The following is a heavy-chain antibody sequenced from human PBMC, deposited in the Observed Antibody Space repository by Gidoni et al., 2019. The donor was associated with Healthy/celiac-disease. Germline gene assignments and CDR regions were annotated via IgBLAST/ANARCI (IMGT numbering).Heavy chain of an antibody. CDR1: GCTISSYA. CDR2: LIGSGGST. V-gene: IGHV3-23*01. CDR3: AIVPEVYYYYYMDV. Sequence: EVQLLESGGGLVQPGGSLRLSCAASGCTISSYAMSWVRQAPGKGLEWVSALIGSGGSTYYADSVKGRFTISRDNSKNTLYLQMNCRRAEDTAVYYCAIVPEVYYYYYMDVWGKGTTVTVSS. J-gene: IGHJ6*03.